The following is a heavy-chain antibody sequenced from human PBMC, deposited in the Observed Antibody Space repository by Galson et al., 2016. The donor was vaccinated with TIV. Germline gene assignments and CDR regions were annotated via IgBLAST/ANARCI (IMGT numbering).Heavy chain of an antibody. J-gene: IGHJ3*01. CDR2: ISRSSDRR. Sequence: SLRLSCAASGFIFDGYAMHWVRQVSGKGLEWVAGISRSSDRRGYADSVKGRFTISRDNAKNSLYLEMNSLRPEDTAFYYCVKANIYLEEIMADGAFDFWGQGTRVTVSS. V-gene: IGHV3-9*01. CDR3: VKANIYLEEIMADGAFDF. CDR1: GFIFDGYA. D-gene: IGHD3-3*01.